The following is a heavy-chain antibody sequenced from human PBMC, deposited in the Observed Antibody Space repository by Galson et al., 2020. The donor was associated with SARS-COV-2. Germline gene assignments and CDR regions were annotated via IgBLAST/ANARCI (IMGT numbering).Heavy chain of an antibody. Sequence: SETLSLTCTVSGGSITSGGYYWTWIRQHPGKGLEWIGYFYYSGYTYYNPSLKSRLSISADTSKNQFSLRLNSVTAADTAVYYCARSPRKVAIPAALDYWGQGTLVTVSS. V-gene: IGHV4-31*03. CDR1: GGSITSGGYY. D-gene: IGHD2-2*01. J-gene: IGHJ4*02. CDR2: FYYSGYT. CDR3: ARSPRKVAIPAALDY.